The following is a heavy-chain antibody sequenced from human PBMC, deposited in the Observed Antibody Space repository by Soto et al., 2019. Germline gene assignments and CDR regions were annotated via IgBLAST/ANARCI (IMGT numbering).Heavy chain of an antibody. Sequence: SQTLSLTCAISGESVSSNRAAWNWIRESPSGGLEWGGGTYYRSKGYNDYAVSVKSRITINPDTCKNQFSLHLNPVTPEDTAVYYCAREVPGYRNPFFDYWGQGTLVTVSS. J-gene: IGHJ4*02. CDR1: GESVSSNRAA. CDR2: TYYRSKGYN. V-gene: IGHV6-1*01. CDR3: AREVPGYRNPFFDY. D-gene: IGHD4-4*01.